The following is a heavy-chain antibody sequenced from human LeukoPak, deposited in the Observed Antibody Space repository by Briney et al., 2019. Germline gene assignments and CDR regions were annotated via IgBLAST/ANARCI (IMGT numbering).Heavy chain of an antibody. CDR1: GGSISSSDYY. J-gene: IGHJ4*02. CDR3: ARWVATPRGYFDY. V-gene: IGHV4-39*01. CDR2: IYYSGST. D-gene: IGHD5-12*01. Sequence: PSEXXSLICTVSGGSISSSDYYWGWIRQPPGKGLEWVVNIYYSGSTYYNPSLKSRVAISVDSSKNQFSLRLTSVTAADTAVYYCARWVATPRGYFDYWGQGTLVTVSS.